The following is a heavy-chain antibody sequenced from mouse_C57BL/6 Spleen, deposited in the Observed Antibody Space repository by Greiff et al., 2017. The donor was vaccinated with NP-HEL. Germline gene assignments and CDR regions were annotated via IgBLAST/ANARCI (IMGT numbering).Heavy chain of an antibody. CDR2: ISYDGSN. V-gene: IGHV3-6*01. Sequence: DVQLQESGPGLVKPSQSLSLTCSVTGYSITSGYYWNWIRQFPGNKLEWMGYISYDGSNNYNPSLKNRISITRDTSKNQFFLKLNSVTTEDTATYYCARVDGYYVWYFDVWGTGTTVTVSS. CDR1: GYSITSGYY. D-gene: IGHD2-3*01. J-gene: IGHJ1*03. CDR3: ARVDGYYVWYFDV.